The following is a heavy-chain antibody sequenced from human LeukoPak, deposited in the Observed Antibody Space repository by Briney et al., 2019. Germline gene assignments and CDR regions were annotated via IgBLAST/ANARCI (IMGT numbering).Heavy chain of an antibody. CDR3: ARDYGDYYYYGMDV. D-gene: IGHD4-17*01. Sequence: TGGSLRLSCAASGFTFSSYAMHWVRQAPGKGLEWVAVISYDGSNKYYADSVKGRFTISRDNSKNTLYLQMNSLRAEDTAVYYSARDYGDYYYYGMDVWGQGTTVTVSS. J-gene: IGHJ6*02. CDR2: ISYDGSNK. CDR1: GFTFSSYA. V-gene: IGHV3-30-3*01.